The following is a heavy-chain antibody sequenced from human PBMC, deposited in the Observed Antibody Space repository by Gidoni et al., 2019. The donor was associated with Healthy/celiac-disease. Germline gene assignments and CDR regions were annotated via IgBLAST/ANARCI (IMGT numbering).Heavy chain of an antibody. CDR2: ISSSSSYT. D-gene: IGHD6-19*01. CDR3: ARYFSGPYWYFDL. J-gene: IGHJ2*01. CDR1: GFPFSDYY. V-gene: IGHV3-11*06. Sequence: QVQLVESGGGWVKPGGSVRLSCAASGFPFSDYYMSWIRPAPGKGLEWVSYISSSSSYTNYADSVKGRFTISRDNAKNSLYLQMNSLRAEDTAVYYCARYFSGPYWYFDLWGRGTLVTVSS.